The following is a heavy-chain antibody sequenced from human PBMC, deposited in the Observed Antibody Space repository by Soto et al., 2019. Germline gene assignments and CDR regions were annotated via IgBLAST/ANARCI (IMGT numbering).Heavy chain of an antibody. CDR3: ARDSGDCSGGSCYYYGMDV. CDR2: IIPIFGTA. J-gene: IGHJ6*02. V-gene: IGHV1-69*06. D-gene: IGHD2-15*01. CDR1: GGTFSSYA. Sequence: QVQLVQSGAEVKKPGSSVKVSCKASGGTFSSYAISWVRQAPGQGLEWMGGIIPIFGTANYAQKFQGRVTITADKSTSTAYMELSSLRSEYTAVYYCARDSGDCSGGSCYYYGMDVWGQGTTVTVSS.